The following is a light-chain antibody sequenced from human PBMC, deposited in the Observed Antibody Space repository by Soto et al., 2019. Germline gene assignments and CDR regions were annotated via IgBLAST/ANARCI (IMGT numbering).Light chain of an antibody. V-gene: IGKV1-5*03. CDR2: KAS. Sequence: DVHLTQTPSTLSAFVGDRVTITFRASQSISNWLAWYQQKPGKAPKLLIYKASNLESGVPSRFSGSGSGTEFTLTISSLQPDDLATYYCQQYNSYPWTFGQGTKVDNK. J-gene: IGKJ1*01. CDR3: QQYNSYPWT. CDR1: QSISNW.